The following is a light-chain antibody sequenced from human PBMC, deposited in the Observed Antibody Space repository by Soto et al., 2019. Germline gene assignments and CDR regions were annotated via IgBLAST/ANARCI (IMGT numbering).Light chain of an antibody. J-gene: IGKJ2*01. CDR1: QSVLYSSNNKNY. CDR3: QQYHSTPYT. Sequence: DIVMTQSPDSLAVSLGERATINCKSSQSVLYSSNNKNYLAWYQQRPGQPPKLLISWASNRESGVPDRFTGSGSGTDFTLTISSLEAEDVAVYYCQQYHSTPYTFGQGTKLEI. V-gene: IGKV4-1*01. CDR2: WAS.